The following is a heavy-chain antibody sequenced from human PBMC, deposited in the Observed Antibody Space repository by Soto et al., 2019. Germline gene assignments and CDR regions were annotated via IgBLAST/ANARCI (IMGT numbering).Heavy chain of an antibody. Sequence: GGSQRLSCTASGFPVSSNYMSWVRQAPGKGLEWVSVIYSGGSTYYADSVKGRFTISRDNSKNTLYLQMNSLRAEDTAVYYCARDPQTTHWGQGTLVTVSS. V-gene: IGHV3-66*01. CDR2: IYSGGST. J-gene: IGHJ4*02. CDR3: ARDPQTTH. CDR1: GFPVSSNY. D-gene: IGHD4-17*01.